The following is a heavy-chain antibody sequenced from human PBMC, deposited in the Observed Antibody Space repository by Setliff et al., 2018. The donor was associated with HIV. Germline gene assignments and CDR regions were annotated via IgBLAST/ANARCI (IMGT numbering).Heavy chain of an antibody. V-gene: IGHV3-33*01. CDR2: IWYDGSNK. D-gene: IGHD3-10*01. CDR3: ARDGPLEGSYRYYYYYMDV. J-gene: IGHJ6*03. CDR1: GFTFSSYG. Sequence: GGSLRLSCAASGFTFSSYGMHWVRQAPGKGLEWVAVIWYDGSNKYYADSVKGRFTLSRDNSKNTLYLQMSSLRADDTAVYYCARDGPLEGSYRYYYYYMDVWGKGTTVTVSS.